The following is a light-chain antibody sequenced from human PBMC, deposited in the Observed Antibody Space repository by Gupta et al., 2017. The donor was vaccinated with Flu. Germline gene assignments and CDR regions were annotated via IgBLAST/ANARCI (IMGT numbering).Light chain of an antibody. Sequence: QSVLTQPPSASGTPGQTVTISCSGSSSYLGSNYVYWYQQLPGTAPKLLIYRNNQRHSGVPDRFSGSKSGTSASMAISGLRAEDEADYYCAASDASMSGRVFGTGTKVTVL. CDR2: RNN. CDR1: SSYLGSNY. CDR3: AASDASMSGRV. V-gene: IGLV1-47*01. J-gene: IGLJ1*01.